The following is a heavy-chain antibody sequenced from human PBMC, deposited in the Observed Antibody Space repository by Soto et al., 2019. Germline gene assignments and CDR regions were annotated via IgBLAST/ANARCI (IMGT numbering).Heavy chain of an antibody. Sequence: QVQLVESGGGVVQPGRSLRLSCADSGFTLSSYAMHWVRQAPVKGREWVALISYDGTNEYYADSVKCRFTIFRDNSKNTLVLQMNTLRAYDTAVYYCASDRRSHPYGDDLDYCGQGTLVTISS. D-gene: IGHD4-17*01. V-gene: IGHV3-30-3*01. CDR2: ISYDGTNE. CDR1: GFTLSSYA. CDR3: ASDRRSHPYGDDLDY. J-gene: IGHJ4*02.